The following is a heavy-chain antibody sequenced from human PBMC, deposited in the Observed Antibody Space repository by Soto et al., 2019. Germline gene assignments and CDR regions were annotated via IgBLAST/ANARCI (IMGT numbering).Heavy chain of an antibody. Sequence: PSETLSLTCTVSGGSVSSGTSYWSWIRQPPGKGLEWIGYIYYSGSTNYNPSLKSRVTISVDTSKNQFSLKLSSVTAADTAVYYCARLDHTHQSFFDYWGQGTLVTVSS. CDR1: GGSVSSGTSY. D-gene: IGHD2-2*01. CDR3: ARLDHTHQSFFDY. V-gene: IGHV4-61*01. CDR2: IYYSGST. J-gene: IGHJ4*02.